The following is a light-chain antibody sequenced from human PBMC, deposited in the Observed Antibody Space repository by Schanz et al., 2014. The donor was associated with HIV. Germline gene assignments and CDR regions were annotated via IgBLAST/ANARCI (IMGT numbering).Light chain of an antibody. CDR3: QAWDSGTVI. Sequence: SYELTQPPSVSVSPGQTASITCSGDKLGDKYACWYQQKPGQSPVLVIYQDSKRPSGIPERFSGSNSGNTATLTISGTQALDEADYCCQAWDSGTVIFGGGTKLTVL. J-gene: IGLJ2*01. V-gene: IGLV3-1*01. CDR1: KLGDKY. CDR2: QDS.